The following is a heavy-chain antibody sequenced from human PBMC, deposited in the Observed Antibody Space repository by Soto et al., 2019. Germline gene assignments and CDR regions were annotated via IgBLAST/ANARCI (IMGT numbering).Heavy chain of an antibody. CDR1: GDSITSYY. J-gene: IGHJ3*01. D-gene: IGHD2-2*03. Sequence: QVQLQESGPGLVKPSETLSLTCTVSGDSITSYYWSWIRQPPGKALEWIGYIYNSGSTDNNPSLKSRVTISLDPAKKQFSRKLKSVTAADTAVYYCARALGIGSGPFDAWGQGTMVTVSA. CDR2: IYNSGST. CDR3: ARALGIGSGPFDA. V-gene: IGHV4-4*08.